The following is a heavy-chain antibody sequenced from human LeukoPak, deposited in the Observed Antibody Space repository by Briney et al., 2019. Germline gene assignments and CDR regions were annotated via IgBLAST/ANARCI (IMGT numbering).Heavy chain of an antibody. V-gene: IGHV3-33*01. J-gene: IGHJ4*02. Sequence: PGGSLRLSCAASGFTFSTYAMDWVRQAPGKGLEWVAVIWYDGSNKNYADSVKGRFTISRDNSKNTMYLQMNSMRAEDTAVYYCARGPHYHHSTGHFSYWGQGTLVTVSS. CDR1: GFTFSTYA. D-gene: IGHD3-22*01. CDR3: ARGPHYHHSTGHFSY. CDR2: IWYDGSNK.